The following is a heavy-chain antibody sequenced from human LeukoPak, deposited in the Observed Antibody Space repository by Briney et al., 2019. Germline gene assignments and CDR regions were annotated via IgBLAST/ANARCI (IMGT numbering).Heavy chain of an antibody. CDR3: ARLVWGVPSVVPAAMSFDY. J-gene: IGHJ4*02. V-gene: IGHV4-39*01. CDR1: GGSISSSSYY. CDR2: IYYSGST. D-gene: IGHD2-2*01. Sequence: SETLSLTCTVSGGSISSSSYYWGWIRQPPGKGLEWIGSIYYSGSTYYNPSLKSRVTISVDTSKNQFSLKLSSVTAADTAVYYCARLVWGVPSVVPAAMSFDYWGQGTLVTVSS.